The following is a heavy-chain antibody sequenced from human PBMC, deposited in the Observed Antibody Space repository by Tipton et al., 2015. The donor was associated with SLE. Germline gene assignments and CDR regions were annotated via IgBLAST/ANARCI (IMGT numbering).Heavy chain of an antibody. CDR2: ISDSGSP. V-gene: IGHV4-59*02. CDR3: ARGGEAAAGYSWFDP. CDR1: GGSVSSHY. J-gene: IGHJ5*02. Sequence: TLSLTCTVSGGSVSSHYWSWIRQPPGKGLEWIGYISDSGSPDYNPSLKRRVTTSVDTSKNQFSLKLTSVTAADTATYFCARGGEAAAGYSWFDPWGQGTLVTVSS. D-gene: IGHD6-13*01.